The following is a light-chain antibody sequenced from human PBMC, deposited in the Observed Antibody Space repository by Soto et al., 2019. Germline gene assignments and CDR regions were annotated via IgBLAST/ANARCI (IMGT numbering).Light chain of an antibody. CDR3: QQYSTYPST. CDR2: KAS. J-gene: IGKJ2*01. V-gene: IGKV1-5*03. CDR1: QNISAW. Sequence: DIQMTQSPSTLSASVGDRVTITCRASQNISAWLAWYQHKPGTAPKLLIYKASNLKTGVPSRFSGSGSGTELILTISGLKSDDFATYYCQQYSTYPSTFGPGTKLEIK.